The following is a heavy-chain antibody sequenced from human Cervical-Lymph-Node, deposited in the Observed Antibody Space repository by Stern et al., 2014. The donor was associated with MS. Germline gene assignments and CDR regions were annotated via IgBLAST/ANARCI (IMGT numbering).Heavy chain of an antibody. CDR3: AKGGSGSYLD. J-gene: IGHJ4*02. D-gene: IGHD1-26*01. Sequence: VQQVASGGGVVPPGRTLRLCCAAPGFVFRRDALHWVRQDPGKVREWVALISYDGRDKYYTDSVKGRFTVSRDNSNNTVDLEMNSLRLEDTAVYYCAKGGSGSYLDWGQGSLVTVSS. CDR1: GFVFRRDA. CDR2: ISYDGRDK. V-gene: IGHV3-30*04.